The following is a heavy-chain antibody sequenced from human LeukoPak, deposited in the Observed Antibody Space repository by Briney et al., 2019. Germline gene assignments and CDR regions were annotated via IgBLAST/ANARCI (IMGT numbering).Heavy chain of an antibody. Sequence: GGSLRLSCAASGFTFSSYWMNWARQAPGEGLEWVSSVSGGGDNTYYADSVKGRFTISRDNSKNTLYLQMSSLRAEDTAVYYCAKDRPTNSRAFDYWGQGNLVTVSS. J-gene: IGHJ4*02. CDR2: VSGGGDNT. CDR1: GFTFSSYW. D-gene: IGHD6-6*01. V-gene: IGHV3-23*01. CDR3: AKDRPTNSRAFDY.